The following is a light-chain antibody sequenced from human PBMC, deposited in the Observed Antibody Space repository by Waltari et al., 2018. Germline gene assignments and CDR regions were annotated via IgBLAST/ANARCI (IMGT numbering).Light chain of an antibody. CDR1: QSVSASF. CDR3: QQYGSPPYT. J-gene: IGKJ2*01. Sequence: ELVLTQSPGTLSLSPGERATLSCRASQSVSASFLAWYQQKPGQAPRLLISGASTRATGIPDRFSGSGSGTDFTLTINRLEPEDFALYYCQQYGSPPYTFGQGTRLEIK. CDR2: GAS. V-gene: IGKV3-20*01.